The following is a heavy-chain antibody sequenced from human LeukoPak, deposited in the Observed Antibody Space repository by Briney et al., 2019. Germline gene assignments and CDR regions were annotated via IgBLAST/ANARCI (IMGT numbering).Heavy chain of an antibody. J-gene: IGHJ5*02. D-gene: IGHD1-26*01. Sequence: PSETLSLTCSVSGGSISSYYWSWIRQPPGKGLEWIGYIYYTGSTSYNPSLKSRVTMSLDASKNQFSLELNSVTPADTAVYYCARGGNYWPQWWFDPWGRGTLVSVSS. CDR3: ARGGNYWPQWWFDP. V-gene: IGHV4-59*01. CDR1: GGSISSYY. CDR2: IYYTGST.